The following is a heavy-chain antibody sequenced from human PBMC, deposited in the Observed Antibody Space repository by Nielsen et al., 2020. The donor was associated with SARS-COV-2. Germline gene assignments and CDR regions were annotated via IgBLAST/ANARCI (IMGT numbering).Heavy chain of an antibody. V-gene: IGHV3-7*01. CDR1: GFTFSSYW. D-gene: IGHD6-13*01. Sequence: GGSLRLSCAASGFTFSSYWMSWVRQAPGKGLEWVANIKQDGSEKYYVDSVKGRFTISRDNAKNSLYLQMNSLRAEDTAVYYCARAERWSSRSFFDYWGQGTLVTVSS. CDR3: ARAERWSSRSFFDY. CDR2: IKQDGSEK. J-gene: IGHJ4*02.